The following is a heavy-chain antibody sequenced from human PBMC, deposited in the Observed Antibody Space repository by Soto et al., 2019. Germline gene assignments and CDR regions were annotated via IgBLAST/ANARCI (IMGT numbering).Heavy chain of an antibody. V-gene: IGHV1-2*02. D-gene: IGHD3-3*01. J-gene: IGHJ3*02. CDR2: INPATGAA. Sequence: QLHLVQSGAVVKKPGASVTVSCSASGYPVTAYYMHWVRQAPGRGLEWMGGINPATGAATYTQTFQGRGPMARDTATSTVFKELSGLTSEDTAVFYWARGGAVGVAGSAALDMWGQGTLVTVSS. CDR1: GYPVTAYY. CDR3: ARGGAVGVAGSAALDM.